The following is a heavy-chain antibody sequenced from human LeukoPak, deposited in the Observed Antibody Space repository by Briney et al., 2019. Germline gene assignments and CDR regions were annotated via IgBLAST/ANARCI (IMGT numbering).Heavy chain of an antibody. D-gene: IGHD1-26*01. V-gene: IGHV3-66*01. Sequence: GGSLRLSCAASGLTVSSNYMSWVRQAPGKGLEWVSVIYSGGRTYYADSVKGRFTISRDNSKNTLYLQMNSLRAEDTAVYYCARVGVVGFDYFGYWGQGTLVTVSS. CDR3: ARVGVVGFDYFGY. CDR1: GLTVSSNY. J-gene: IGHJ4*02. CDR2: IYSGGRT.